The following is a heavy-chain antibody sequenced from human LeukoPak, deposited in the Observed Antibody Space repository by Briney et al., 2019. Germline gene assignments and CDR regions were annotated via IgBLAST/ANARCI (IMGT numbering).Heavy chain of an antibody. J-gene: IGHJ5*02. CDR2: IYYTGST. D-gene: IGHD4-23*01. CDR3: ARERYYYGGKTWFDP. Sequence: SETLSLTCSVSGGYIITSDHYWGWIRQPTGKGLEWIGSIYYTGSTSTNPFFKSRVTLSVDTSKNQFSLNLTSVTAADTAVYYCARERYYYGGKTWFDPWGQGTLVTVSS. CDR1: GGYIITSDHY. V-gene: IGHV4-39*07.